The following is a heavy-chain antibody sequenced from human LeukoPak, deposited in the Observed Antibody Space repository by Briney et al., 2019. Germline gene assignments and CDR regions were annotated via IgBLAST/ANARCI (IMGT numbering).Heavy chain of an antibody. CDR3: ARVSYGSGSYLDY. D-gene: IGHD3-10*01. CDR1: GYTFTGYY. Sequence: ASVKVSCKASGYTFTGYYMHWVRQAPGQGLEWMGWINPNSGGTNYAQKFQGRVTMTRDTSISTAYMELSRLRSDDTAVYYCARVSYGSGSYLDYWGQGTLVTVSS. V-gene: IGHV1-2*02. CDR2: INPNSGGT. J-gene: IGHJ4*02.